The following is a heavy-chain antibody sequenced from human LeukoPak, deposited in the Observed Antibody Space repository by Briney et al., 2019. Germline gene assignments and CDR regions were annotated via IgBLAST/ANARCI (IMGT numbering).Heavy chain of an antibody. CDR3: ARGTLGDYWFDP. V-gene: IGHV1-69*05. J-gene: IGHJ5*02. CDR1: GGTFSSYA. D-gene: IGHD2-21*02. Sequence: GASVKVSCKASGGTFSSYAISWVRQAPGQGLEWMGGIIPIFGTANYAQKFQGRVTITKDESTSTAYMELSSLRSEDTAVYYCARGTLGDYWFDPWGQGTLVTVSP. CDR2: IIPIFGTA.